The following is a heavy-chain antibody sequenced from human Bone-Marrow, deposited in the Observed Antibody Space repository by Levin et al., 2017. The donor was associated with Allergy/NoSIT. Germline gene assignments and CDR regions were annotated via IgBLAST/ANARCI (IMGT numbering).Heavy chain of an antibody. J-gene: IGHJ4*02. D-gene: IGHD5-12*01. Sequence: SETLSLTCTVSGGSISSYYWSWIRQPPGKGLEWIGYIYYSGSTNYNPSIKSRVTISVDTSKNQFSLKLSSVTAADTAVYYCARMRGYSGYGSQTLDYWGQGTLVTVSS. CDR1: GGSISSYY. CDR3: ARMRGYSGYGSQTLDY. V-gene: IGHV4-59*01. CDR2: IYYSGST.